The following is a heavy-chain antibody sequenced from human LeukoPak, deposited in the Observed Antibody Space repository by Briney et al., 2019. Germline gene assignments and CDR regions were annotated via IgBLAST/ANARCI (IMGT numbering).Heavy chain of an antibody. J-gene: IGHJ4*02. Sequence: ASVKVSCKASGGTFSSYTISWVRQAPGQGLEWMGRTIPILGIANYAQKFQGRVTITADKSTSTAYMELSSLRSEDTAVYYCARVNGYSYGSMYYFDYWGQGTLVTVSS. D-gene: IGHD5-18*01. CDR1: GGTFSSYT. CDR2: TIPILGIA. V-gene: IGHV1-69*02. CDR3: ARVNGYSYGSMYYFDY.